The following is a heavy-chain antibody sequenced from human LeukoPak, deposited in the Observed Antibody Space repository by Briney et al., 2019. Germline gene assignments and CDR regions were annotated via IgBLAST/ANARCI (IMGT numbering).Heavy chain of an antibody. CDR2: ISWNSGST. V-gene: IGHV3-9*01. Sequence: PGRSLRLSCAASGFTFDDYAMHWVRQAPGKGLEWVSGISWNSGSTYYADSVKGRFTISRDNSKNTLYLQMNSLRAEDTAVYYCAKEVDSSGAFDIWGQGTMVTVSS. CDR3: AKEVDSSGAFDI. D-gene: IGHD6-6*01. J-gene: IGHJ3*02. CDR1: GFTFDDYA.